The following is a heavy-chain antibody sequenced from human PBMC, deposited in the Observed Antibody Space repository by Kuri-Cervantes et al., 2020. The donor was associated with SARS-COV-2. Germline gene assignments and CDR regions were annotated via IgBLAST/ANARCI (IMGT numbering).Heavy chain of an antibody. J-gene: IGHJ6*02. Sequence: GGSLRLSCAASGFTFSSYAMHWVRQAPGKGLEWVAVISYDGSNKYYADSVKGRFTISRDNSKNTLYLQVNSLRAEDTAVYYCARELYSNPYYYYGMDVWGQGPTVTVSS. D-gene: IGHD4-11*01. CDR3: ARELYSNPYYYYGMDV. V-gene: IGHV3-30-3*01. CDR2: ISYDGSNK. CDR1: GFTFSSYA.